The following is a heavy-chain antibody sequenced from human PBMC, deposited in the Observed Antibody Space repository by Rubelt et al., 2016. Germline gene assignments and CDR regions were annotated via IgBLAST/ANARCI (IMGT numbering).Heavy chain of an antibody. CDR3: AKDFGLEVSPFDP. CDR1: EFTFSSYA. J-gene: IGHJ5*02. CDR2: ISGSGGST. Sequence: CPASEFTFSSYAMSWVRQAPGKGLEWVSAISGSGGSTYYADSVKGRFTISRDNSKNTLYLQMNSLRAEDTAVYYCAKDFGLEVSPFDPWGQGTPVTVSS. V-gene: IGHV3-23*01. D-gene: IGHD3-3*01.